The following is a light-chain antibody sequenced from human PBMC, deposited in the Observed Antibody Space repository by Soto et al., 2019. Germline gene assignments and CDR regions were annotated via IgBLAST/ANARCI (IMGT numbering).Light chain of an antibody. Sequence: QSALTQPPSASGSPGQSVTISCTGTSSDVGGYKYVSWYQHHPGKAPKLMIYEVNKRPSGVPDRFSGSKSGNTASLTVSGLQAEDEADYYCSSYAGTSNLVFGGGTKLTV. CDR1: SSDVGGYKY. V-gene: IGLV2-8*01. J-gene: IGLJ3*02. CDR3: SSYAGTSNLV. CDR2: EVN.